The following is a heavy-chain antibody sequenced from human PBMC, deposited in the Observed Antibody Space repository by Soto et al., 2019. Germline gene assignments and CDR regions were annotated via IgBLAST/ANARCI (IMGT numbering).Heavy chain of an antibody. J-gene: IGHJ5*02. CDR3: ARDMYSSDYFVKWFEP. D-gene: IGHD6-19*01. CDR2: ISHDGINK. Sequence: QVRLVESGGGVVQPGRSLRLSCTASGFSFSSYAMYWFRQPPGKGLEWVAVISHDGINKHSADSVTGRVTVSRDNSNHSLDLQLNSLRGEDTAMYYCARDMYSSDYFVKWFEPWGQGTLVTVSS. V-gene: IGHV3-30-3*01. CDR1: GFSFSSYA.